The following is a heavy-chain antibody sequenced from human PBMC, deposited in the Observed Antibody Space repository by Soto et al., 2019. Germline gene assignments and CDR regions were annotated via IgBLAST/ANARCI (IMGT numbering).Heavy chain of an antibody. CDR2: INRDGSAK. Sequence: EMQLVESGGGLVQPGGSLRLSCAASGFTFNNYWMTWVRQAPGKGLEWLANINRDGSAKYYVDSVKGRFTISRDNAKNSLYLQINTLRVEDTAVYYCARRGSDWHEGAYWGQGTLVTVSS. CDR1: GFTFNNYW. V-gene: IGHV3-7*01. CDR3: ARRGSDWHEGAY. D-gene: IGHD6-19*01. J-gene: IGHJ4*02.